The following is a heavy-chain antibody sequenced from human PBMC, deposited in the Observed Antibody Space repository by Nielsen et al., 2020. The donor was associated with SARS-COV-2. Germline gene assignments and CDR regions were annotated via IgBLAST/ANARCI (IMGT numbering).Heavy chain of an antibody. CDR2: IKSKTDGGTT. D-gene: IGHD6-19*01. Sequence: GGSLRLSCAASGFTFSNAWMSWVRQAPGKGLEWVGRIKSKTDGGTTDYAAPVKGRFTISRDGSKNTLYLQMNSLKTEDTAVYYCTTDLLGSSGWYGAFDIWGQGTMVTVSS. CDR1: GFTFSNAW. V-gene: IGHV3-15*01. J-gene: IGHJ3*02. CDR3: TTDLLGSSGWYGAFDI.